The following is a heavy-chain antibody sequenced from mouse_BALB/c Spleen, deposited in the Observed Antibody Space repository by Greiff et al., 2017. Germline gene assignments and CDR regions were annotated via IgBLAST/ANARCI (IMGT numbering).Heavy chain of an antibody. CDR3: ARGIYYYGSSYCWYFDV. J-gene: IGHJ1*01. Sequence: QVQLQQSGAELVRPGSSVKISCKASGYAFSSYWMNWVKQRPGQGLEWIGQIYPGDGDTNYNGKFKGKATLTADKSSSTAYMQLSSLTSEDSAVYFCARGIYYYGSSYCWYFDVWGAGTTVTVSS. CDR2: IYPGDGDT. CDR1: GYAFSSYW. D-gene: IGHD1-1*01. V-gene: IGHV1-80*01.